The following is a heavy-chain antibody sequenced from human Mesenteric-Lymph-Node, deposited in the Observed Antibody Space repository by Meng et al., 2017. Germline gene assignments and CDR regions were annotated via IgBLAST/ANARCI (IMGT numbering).Heavy chain of an antibody. Sequence: QLSVVAAGGVSVQHGRSLRLVCEVSGFTFSSHAMRRIRQAPGQGLEWVAVTLADGNTNYYADSEKGRFTISRDNSKNMLFLNMNSLRAEDTAVYYCVRGSIDWYLDYWGQGTLVTVSS. CDR1: GFTFSSHA. D-gene: IGHD3-9*01. CDR3: VRGSIDWYLDY. V-gene: IGHV3-30*01. CDR2: TLADGNTN. J-gene: IGHJ4*02.